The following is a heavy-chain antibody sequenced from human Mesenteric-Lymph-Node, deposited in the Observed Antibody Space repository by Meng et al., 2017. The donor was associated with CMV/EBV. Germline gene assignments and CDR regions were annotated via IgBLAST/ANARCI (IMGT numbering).Heavy chain of an antibody. D-gene: IGHD6-6*01. CDR1: GFTFSSYD. CDR3: ARGGIAARGYGMDV. CDR2: IGTAGDT. V-gene: IGHV3-13*01. Sequence: LSLTCAASGFTFSSYDMHWVRQATGKGLEWVSAIGTAGDTYYPGSVKGRFTISRENAKNSLYLQMNSLRAGDTAVYYCARGGIAARGYGMDVWGQGTTVTVSS. J-gene: IGHJ6*02.